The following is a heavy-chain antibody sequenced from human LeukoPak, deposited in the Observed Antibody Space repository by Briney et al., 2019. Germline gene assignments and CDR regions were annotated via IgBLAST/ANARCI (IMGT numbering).Heavy chain of an antibody. Sequence: SETLSLTCTVSGGSISSYYWSWIRQPPGKGLEWIGYIYYSGSTNYNPSLKSRVTISVDTSKNQFSLKLSSVTAADTAVYYCARQVGATTFDYWGQGTLVTVSS. D-gene: IGHD1-26*01. CDR3: ARQVGATTFDY. CDR2: IYYSGST. J-gene: IGHJ4*02. CDR1: GGSISSYY. V-gene: IGHV4-59*01.